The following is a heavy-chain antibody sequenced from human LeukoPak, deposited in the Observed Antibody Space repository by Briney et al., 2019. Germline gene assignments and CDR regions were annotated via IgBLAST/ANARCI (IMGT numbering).Heavy chain of an antibody. CDR3: ARDSGTIFGVVPLWYYMDV. D-gene: IGHD3-3*01. CDR2: INPNSGGT. Sequence: GASVKVSCKASGYTFTGYYMHWVRQAPGQGLEWMGWINPNSGGTNYAQKFQGWVTMTRDTSISTAYMELSRLRSDVTAVYYCARDSGTIFGVVPLWYYMDVWGKGTTVTVSS. CDR1: GYTFTGYY. J-gene: IGHJ6*03. V-gene: IGHV1-2*04.